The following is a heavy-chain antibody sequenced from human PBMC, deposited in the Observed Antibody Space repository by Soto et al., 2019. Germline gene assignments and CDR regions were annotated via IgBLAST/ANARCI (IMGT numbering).Heavy chain of an antibody. J-gene: IGHJ4*02. Sequence: EVQLLESGGGLVQPGGSLRLSCAASGFTFSSYAMSWVRQAPGKGLEWVSAISGSGGSTYYADSVKGRFTISRDNSKNTLYLQMNSLRAEDTAVYYCAPRVNGGNRIGDYWGQGTLVTVSS. D-gene: IGHD2-15*01. CDR2: ISGSGGST. V-gene: IGHV3-23*01. CDR1: GFTFSSYA. CDR3: APRVNGGNRIGDY.